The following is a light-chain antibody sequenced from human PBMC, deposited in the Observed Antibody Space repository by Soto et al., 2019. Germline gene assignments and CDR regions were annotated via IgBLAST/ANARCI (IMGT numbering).Light chain of an antibody. J-gene: IGKJ1*01. CDR2: AAS. CDR1: QSIRSY. CDR3: QQSYSTTRT. Sequence: DIQMTQSPSSLSASVGDRVTITCRASQSIRSYLNWYQQKPGKAPKRXIYAASSLHSGVPSRFSGSGSGTDFTLTISSLQPEDFATYYCQQSYSTTRTFGQGTKVDIK. V-gene: IGKV1-39*01.